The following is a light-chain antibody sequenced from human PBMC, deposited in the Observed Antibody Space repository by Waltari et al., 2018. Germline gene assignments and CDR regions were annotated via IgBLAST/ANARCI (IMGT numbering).Light chain of an antibody. CDR1: QSISSY. CDR3: QQSSSTPPFT. Sequence: DIQMTQSPSSLSASVGDRVTITCRASQSISSYLNWYQQKPGKAPKLRIYAASRLQSGVPSRFSGSGAGTDFTLTINSLQPEDFATYYCQQSSSTPPFTFGPGTKVDIK. J-gene: IGKJ3*01. CDR2: AAS. V-gene: IGKV1-39*01.